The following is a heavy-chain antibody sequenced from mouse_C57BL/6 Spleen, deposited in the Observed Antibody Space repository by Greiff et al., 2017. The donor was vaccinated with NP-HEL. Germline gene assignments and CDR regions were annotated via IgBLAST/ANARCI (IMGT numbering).Heavy chain of an antibody. Sequence: EVQLQQSVAELVRPGASVKLSCTASGFNIKNTYMHWVKQRPEQGLEWIGRIDPANGNTKYAPKFQGKATITADTSSNTDYMQLSSLSSEDTASYYSARGGYGSSFPDYWGQGTTLTVSS. CDR2: IDPANGNT. D-gene: IGHD1-1*01. CDR1: GFNIKNTY. J-gene: IGHJ2*01. V-gene: IGHV14-3*01. CDR3: ARGGYGSSFPDY.